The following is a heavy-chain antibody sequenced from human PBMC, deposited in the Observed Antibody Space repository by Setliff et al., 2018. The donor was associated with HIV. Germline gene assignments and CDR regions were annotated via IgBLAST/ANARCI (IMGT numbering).Heavy chain of an antibody. CDR3: ARERQWLERDYFDY. J-gene: IGHJ4*02. Sequence: SETLSLTCAVSGYSISSGYYWGWIRQPPGKGLEWIGSIYHSGSTYYNPSLKSRVTISVDTSKNQFSLKLSSVTAADTAVYYCARERQWLERDYFDYWGQGMLVTVSS. D-gene: IGHD6-19*01. V-gene: IGHV4-38-2*02. CDR1: GYSISSGYY. CDR2: IYHSGST.